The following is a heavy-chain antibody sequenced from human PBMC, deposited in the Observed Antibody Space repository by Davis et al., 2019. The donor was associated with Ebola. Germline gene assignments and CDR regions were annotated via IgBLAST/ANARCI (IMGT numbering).Heavy chain of an antibody. CDR2: IKEDGSEM. CDR1: GFTFRSYW. J-gene: IGHJ3*02. D-gene: IGHD2-2*01. Sequence: GESLMISCAASGFTFRSYWMTWVRQAPGKGLEWVANIKEDGSEMNYGDSVKGRFNISRDNAKNSLYLQMNSLRAEDTALYYCARDANYCRSPICYDVFDIWGQGTMVTVSS. V-gene: IGHV3-7*03. CDR3: ARDANYCRSPICYDVFDI.